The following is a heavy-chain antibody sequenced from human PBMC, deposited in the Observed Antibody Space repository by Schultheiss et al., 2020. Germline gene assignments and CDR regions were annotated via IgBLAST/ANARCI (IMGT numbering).Heavy chain of an antibody. CDR2: ISAYNGNT. D-gene: IGHD2-15*01. CDR3: ARDSQGYCSGGSCYSPIYYYYYMDV. Sequence: ASVKVSCKASGYTFTSYGISWVRQAPGQGLEWMGWISAYNGNTNYAQKLQGRVTMTTDTSTSTAYMELRSLRSDDTAVYYCARDSQGYCSGGSCYSPIYYYYYMDVWGKGTTVTVSS. CDR1: GYTFTSYG. J-gene: IGHJ6*03. V-gene: IGHV1-18*01.